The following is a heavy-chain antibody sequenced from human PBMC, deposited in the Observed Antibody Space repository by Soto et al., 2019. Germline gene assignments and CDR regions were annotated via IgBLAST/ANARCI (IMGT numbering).Heavy chain of an antibody. V-gene: IGHV4-34*01. CDR1: GGSFSGYY. D-gene: IGHD3-16*01. CDR3: ARKKRGDFDY. CDR2: INHSGST. J-gene: IGHJ4*02. Sequence: SETLSLTCAVYGGSFSGYYWSWIRQPPGKGLEWIGEINHSGSTNYNPSLKSRVTISVDTSKNQFSLKLSSVTAADTAVYYCARKKRGDFDYWGQGTPVTVSS.